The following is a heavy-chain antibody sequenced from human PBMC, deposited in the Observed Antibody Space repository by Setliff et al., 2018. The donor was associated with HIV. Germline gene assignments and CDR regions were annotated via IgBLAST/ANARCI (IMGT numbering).Heavy chain of an antibody. V-gene: IGHV3-30*03. D-gene: IGHD1-26*01. CDR1: GFIFKNYD. CDR2: MSTGGDIK. Sequence: PGGSLRLSCAASGFIFKNYDMNWVRQAPGKGLEWVAVMSTGGDIKIYADSVKGRFTISRDNSKNTLFLQMNSLRPEDTATYYCVRDPIEGYPDYFDYWGQGTLVTVSS. CDR3: VRDPIEGYPDYFDY. J-gene: IGHJ4*02.